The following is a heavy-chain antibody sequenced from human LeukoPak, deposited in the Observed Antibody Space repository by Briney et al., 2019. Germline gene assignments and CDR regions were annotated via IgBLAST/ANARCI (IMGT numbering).Heavy chain of an antibody. J-gene: IGHJ5*02. CDR3: ASRIVVVNWFDP. Sequence: PSEALSLTCAVYGGSFSGYYWSWIRQPPGKGLEWIGEINHSGSTNYNPSLKSRVTISVDTSKNQFSLKLSSVTAADTAVYYCASRIVVVNWFDPWGQGTLVTVSS. CDR2: INHSGST. CDR1: GGSFSGYY. V-gene: IGHV4-34*01. D-gene: IGHD3-22*01.